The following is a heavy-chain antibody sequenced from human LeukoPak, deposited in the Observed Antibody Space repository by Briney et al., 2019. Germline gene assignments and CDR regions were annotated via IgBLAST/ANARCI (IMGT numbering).Heavy chain of an antibody. Sequence: GGSLRLSCAASGFTFTSYWMSWVRQAPGKGLEWVANIKQDGSAKYYVDSVKGRFTISRDNAKKSLYLYMNSLRVEDTAVYYCARSVGATMRKNLYFDYWGQGTLVTVSS. CDR1: GFTFTSYW. CDR3: ARSVGATMRKNLYFDY. D-gene: IGHD1-26*01. CDR2: IKQDGSAK. J-gene: IGHJ4*02. V-gene: IGHV3-7*01.